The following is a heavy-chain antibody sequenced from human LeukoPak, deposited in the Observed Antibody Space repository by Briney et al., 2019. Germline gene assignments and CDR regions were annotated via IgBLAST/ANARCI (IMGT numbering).Heavy chain of an antibody. J-gene: IGHJ5*02. D-gene: IGHD2-21*02. CDR1: GDSLNTYH. CDR2: VSSSRTS. Sequence: PSETLSLTCTVSGDSLNTYHWTWIRQTPGRELEWIGLVSSSRTSNYNPSLKSRVTISIDTSKNQFSLTLPSVTPADTAVYYCARVVRGVVTSNWFDPWGQGTLVSVSS. CDR3: ARVVRGVVTSNWFDP. V-gene: IGHV4-59*13.